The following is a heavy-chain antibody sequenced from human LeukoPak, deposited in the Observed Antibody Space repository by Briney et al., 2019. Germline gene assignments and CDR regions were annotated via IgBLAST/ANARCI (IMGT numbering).Heavy chain of an antibody. CDR3: ARDATMVRGVIARYYYMDV. Sequence: ASVKVSCKASGYTFTGYYMHWVRQAPGQGLEWMGRINPNSGGTNYAQKFQGRVTMTRGTSISTAYMELSRLRSDDTAVYYCARDATMVRGVIARYYYMDVWGKGTTVTVSS. CDR2: INPNSGGT. D-gene: IGHD3-10*01. V-gene: IGHV1-2*06. CDR1: GYTFTGYY. J-gene: IGHJ6*03.